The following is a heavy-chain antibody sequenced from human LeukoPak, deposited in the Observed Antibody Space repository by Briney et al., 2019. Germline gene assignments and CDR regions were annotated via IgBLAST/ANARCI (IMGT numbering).Heavy chain of an antibody. Sequence: SETLSLTCTVSGGSISPYFWSWIRQPPGKGLEWIGCISYSGSTNYNPSLKNRVTISLDTSKNQFSLKPTSVTAADTAVYYCARSRGCSSMTCYVDYWGQGTLVTVSS. CDR3: ARSRGCSSMTCYVDY. CDR2: ISYSGST. V-gene: IGHV4-59*08. J-gene: IGHJ4*02. D-gene: IGHD2-2*01. CDR1: GGSISPYF.